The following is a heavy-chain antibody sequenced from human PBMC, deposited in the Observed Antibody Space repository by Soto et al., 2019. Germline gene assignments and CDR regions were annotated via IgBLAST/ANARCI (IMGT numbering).Heavy chain of an antibody. CDR1: GGSISSSDYY. V-gene: IGHV4-39*07. Sequence: SETLSLTCTVSGGSISSSDYYWGWIRQPPGEGLEWIGEINHSGSTNYNPSLKSRVTISVDTSKNQFSLKLSSVTAADTAVYYCARVDGGYSYGYSGYWGQGTLVTVSS. J-gene: IGHJ4*02. CDR2: INHSGST. D-gene: IGHD5-18*01. CDR3: ARVDGGYSYGYSGY.